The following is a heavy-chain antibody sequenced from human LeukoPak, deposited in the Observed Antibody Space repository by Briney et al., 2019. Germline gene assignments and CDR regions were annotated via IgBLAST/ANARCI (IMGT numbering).Heavy chain of an antibody. CDR1: GYTFTSYA. CDR2: INAGNGNT. D-gene: IGHD3-9*01. CDR3: ARDPGQYYDILTGYYTPYYFDY. J-gene: IGHJ4*02. V-gene: IGHV1-3*01. Sequence: GASVKVSCKASGYTFTSYAMHWVRQAPGQRLEWMGWINAGNGNTKYSQKLQGRVTMTTDTSTSTAYMELRSLRSDDTAVYYCARDPGQYYDILTGYYTPYYFDYWGQGTLVTVSS.